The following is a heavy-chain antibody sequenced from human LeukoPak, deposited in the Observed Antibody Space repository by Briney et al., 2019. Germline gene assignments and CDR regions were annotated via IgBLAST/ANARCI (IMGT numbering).Heavy chain of an antibody. J-gene: IGHJ4*02. CDR1: GESFSGYY. CDR3: ARDSALAQAVMFDY. D-gene: IGHD6-19*01. Sequence: PSETLSLTCAVYGESFSGYYWTWIRQPPGKGLEWIAEINHSGSTSYNPSLKSRVTISVDTSKNQFSLKLNSVTAADTAVYYCARDSALAQAVMFDYWGQGTLVTVSS. CDR2: INHSGST. V-gene: IGHV4-34*01.